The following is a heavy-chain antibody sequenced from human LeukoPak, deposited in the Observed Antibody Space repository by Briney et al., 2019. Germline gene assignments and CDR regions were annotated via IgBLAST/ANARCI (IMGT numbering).Heavy chain of an antibody. CDR1: GYRFTSYW. J-gene: IGHJ4*02. CDR2: IYPGDSDT. CDR3: ARLPPGSGSYSTFDY. V-gene: IGHV5-51*01. D-gene: IGHD3-10*01. Sequence: GGSLKISCKGSGYRFTSYWIGWVRQMPGKGLEWMGIIYPGDSDTRYSPSFQGQVTISADKSISTAYLQWSSLKASDTAMYYCARLPPGSGSYSTFDYWGQGTLVTVSS.